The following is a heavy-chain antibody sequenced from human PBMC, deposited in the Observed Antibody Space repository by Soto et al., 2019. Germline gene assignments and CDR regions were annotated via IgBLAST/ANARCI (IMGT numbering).Heavy chain of an antibody. CDR3: ARGRLVPAVNFDY. V-gene: IGHV4-59*12. D-gene: IGHD2-2*01. J-gene: IGHJ4*02. CDR2: IYYSGST. Sequence: SETLSLTCTVSGGSISSYYWSWIRQPPGKGLEWIGYIYYSGSTNYNPSLKSRVTISVDTSKNQFSLKLSSVTAADTAVYYCARGRLVPAVNFDYWGLGTLVTVSS. CDR1: GGSISSYY.